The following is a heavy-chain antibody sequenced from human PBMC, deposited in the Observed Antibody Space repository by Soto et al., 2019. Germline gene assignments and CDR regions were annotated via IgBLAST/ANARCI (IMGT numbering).Heavy chain of an antibody. CDR3: AREGNLGRWIQPLDS. D-gene: IGHD2-2*03. CDR2: INHSGST. J-gene: IGHJ4*02. V-gene: IGHV4-34*01. CDR1: GGSGGSFSGYY. Sequence: PSETLSLTCAVYGGSGGSFSGYYWSWIRQPPGKGLEWIGEINHSGSTKYSPSLKSRVTMSVDTSKNHFSLKLISVTTADTAVYFCAREGNLGRWIQPLDSWGQGTLVTVSS.